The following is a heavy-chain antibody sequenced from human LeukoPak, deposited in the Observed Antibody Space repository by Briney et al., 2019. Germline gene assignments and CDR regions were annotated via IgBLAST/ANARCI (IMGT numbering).Heavy chain of an antibody. CDR1: GFTFSSYA. J-gene: IGHJ4*02. D-gene: IGHD6-13*01. Sequence: GGSLRLSCAASGFTFSSYAMSWVRPAAGRGLAGVSAISGSGGSTYYADSVKGRFTISRDNSKNTLYLQMNSLRAEDTAVYYCAKAAESSSWYYFDYWGQGTLVTVSS. V-gene: IGHV3-23*01. CDR2: ISGSGGST. CDR3: AKAAESSSWYYFDY.